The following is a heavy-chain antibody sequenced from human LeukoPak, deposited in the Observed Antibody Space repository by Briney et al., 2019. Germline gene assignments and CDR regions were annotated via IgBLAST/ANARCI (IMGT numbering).Heavy chain of an antibody. D-gene: IGHD2-2*01. CDR1: GFTSSDYT. Sequence: QPGGSLRLSCAASGFTSSDYTMNWVRQAPGKGLEWVSGISVSDVSTYYADSVKGRFTMSRDNSNNMLYLQMNSLRAEDTAVYYCAKDRYCSSTNCPYDYWGQGTLVTVSS. CDR3: AKDRYCSSTNCPYDY. CDR2: ISVSDVST. J-gene: IGHJ4*02. V-gene: IGHV3-23*01.